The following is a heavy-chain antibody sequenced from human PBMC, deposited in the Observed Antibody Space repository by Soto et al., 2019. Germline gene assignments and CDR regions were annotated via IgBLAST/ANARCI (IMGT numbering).Heavy chain of an antibody. D-gene: IGHD3-22*01. CDR2: MNPNSGNT. Sequence: GASVKVSCKASGYTFTSNDINWVRQAPGQGLEWMGWMNPNSGNTKNSQKFQGRVTITRDTSASTAYMELSSLRSEDTAVYYCARFRLAYYYDSSGTSGWFDPWGQGTLVTVSS. CDR1: GYTFTSND. V-gene: IGHV1-3*01. CDR3: ARFRLAYYYDSSGTSGWFDP. J-gene: IGHJ5*02.